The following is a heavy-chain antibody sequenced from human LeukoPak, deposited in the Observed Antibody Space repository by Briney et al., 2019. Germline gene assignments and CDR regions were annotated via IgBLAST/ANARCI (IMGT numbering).Heavy chain of an antibody. V-gene: IGHV1-8*01. CDR1: GYTFTSYD. D-gene: IGHD4-17*01. CDR2: MNPNSGNT. Sequence: RASVKVSCKASGYTFTSYDINWVRQATGQGLEWMGWMNPNSGNTGYAQKFQGRVTMTRNTSISTAYMELSSLRSEDTAVYYCARGLTVTTSGQYYYYYGMDVWGQGTTVTVSS. CDR3: ARGLTVTTSGQYYYYYGMDV. J-gene: IGHJ6*02.